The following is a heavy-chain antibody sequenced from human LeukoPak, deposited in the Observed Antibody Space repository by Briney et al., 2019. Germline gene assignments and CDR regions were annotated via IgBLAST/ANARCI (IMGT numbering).Heavy chain of an antibody. Sequence: GGSLRLACAASELTFNSNWMHWVRQAPGKGLVWVSRINSDGSTTNYADSVKGRFTISRDNAKNTLYLQMNSLRAEDTAVYHCTSYTSGWNWGQGTLVTVSS. CDR1: ELTFNSNW. CDR2: INSDGSTT. J-gene: IGHJ4*02. CDR3: TSYTSGWN. V-gene: IGHV3-74*01. D-gene: IGHD6-19*01.